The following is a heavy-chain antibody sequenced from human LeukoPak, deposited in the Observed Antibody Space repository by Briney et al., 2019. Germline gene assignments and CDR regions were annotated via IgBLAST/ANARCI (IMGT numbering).Heavy chain of an antibody. V-gene: IGHV3-23*01. CDR3: ARSIVVVVAATPFDY. D-gene: IGHD2-15*01. CDR1: GFTFSSYA. Sequence: PGGSLRLSYAASGFTFSSYAMSWVRQAPGKGLEWVSAISGSGGSTYYADSVKGRFTISRDNSKNTLYLQMNSLRAEDTAVYYCARSIVVVVAATPFDYWGQGTLVTVSS. J-gene: IGHJ4*02. CDR2: ISGSGGST.